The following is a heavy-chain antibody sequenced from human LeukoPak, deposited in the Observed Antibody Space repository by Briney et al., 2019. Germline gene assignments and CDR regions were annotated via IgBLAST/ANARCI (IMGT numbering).Heavy chain of an antibody. CDR3: ARSSLTGGWFDP. J-gene: IGHJ5*02. D-gene: IGHD7-27*01. V-gene: IGHV4-59*01. Sequence: SETLSLTCSVSGDSIRTYYWSWIRQPPGKGLEWSGYIIDTGSTNYKPSLKTRLTMLVDVSKNQISLKLSSVTAADTAVYYCARSSLTGGWFDPWGQGTLVTVSS. CDR2: IIDTGST. CDR1: GDSIRTYY.